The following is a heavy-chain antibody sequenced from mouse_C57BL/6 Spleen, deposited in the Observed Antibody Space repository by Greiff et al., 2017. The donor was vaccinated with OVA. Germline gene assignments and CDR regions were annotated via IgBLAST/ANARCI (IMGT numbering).Heavy chain of an antibody. CDR3: ARGDLAWFAY. CDR1: GYAFSSSW. CDR2: IYPGDGDT. V-gene: IGHV1-82*01. Sequence: QVQGVESGPELVKPGASVKISCKASGYAFSSSWMNWVKQRPGKGLEWIGRIYPGDGDTNYNGKFKGKATLTADKSSSTAYMQLSSLTSEDSAVYFCARGDLAWFAYWGQGTLVTVSA. J-gene: IGHJ3*01.